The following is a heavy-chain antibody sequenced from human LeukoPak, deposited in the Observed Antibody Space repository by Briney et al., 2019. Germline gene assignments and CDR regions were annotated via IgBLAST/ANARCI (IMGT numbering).Heavy chain of an antibody. CDR2: IIPIFGTA. D-gene: IGHD2-2*01. Sequence: ASVKVSCKASGGTFSSYAISWVRQAPGQGLEWMGGIIPIFGTANYAQKFQGRVTITADESTSTAYMELSSLRSEDTAVYYCARKRGACPPSPFNYWGQEPWSPSPQ. V-gene: IGHV1-69*13. J-gene: IGHJ4*01. CDR1: GGTFSSYA. CDR3: ARKRGACPPSPFNY.